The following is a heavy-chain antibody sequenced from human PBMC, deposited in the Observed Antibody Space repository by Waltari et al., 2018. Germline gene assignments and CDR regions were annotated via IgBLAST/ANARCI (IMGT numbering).Heavy chain of an antibody. CDR1: DFIFSDSA. V-gene: IGHV3-73*01. Sequence: EVQLVESGGGLVQPGGSLKLSCVGSDFIFSDSAIHWVRQPSGKGLEWVGRIRTKPNSYATAYGASVKGRFTISRDDSRNTAYLLMSGLKTEDTAVYYCATHDPLDHWGQGTLVTVSS. CDR2: IRTKPNSYAT. J-gene: IGHJ5*02. CDR3: ATHDPLDH.